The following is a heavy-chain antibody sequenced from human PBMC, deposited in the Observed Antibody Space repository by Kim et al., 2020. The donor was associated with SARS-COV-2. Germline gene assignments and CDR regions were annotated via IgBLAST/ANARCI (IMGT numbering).Heavy chain of an antibody. CDR2: ISYFGTDI. Sequence: GGSLRLSCAASGFTFTSHTLHWVRQAPGKGLEWLAVISYFGTDIYYADSVQGRSTISRDNSKNILYLQMRSLRPEDTAVYYCARVPGHYYSPFWDAWGQG. D-gene: IGHD2-21*02. CDR3: ARVPGHYYSPFWDA. CDR1: GFTFTSHT. V-gene: IGHV3-30*04. J-gene: IGHJ5*02.